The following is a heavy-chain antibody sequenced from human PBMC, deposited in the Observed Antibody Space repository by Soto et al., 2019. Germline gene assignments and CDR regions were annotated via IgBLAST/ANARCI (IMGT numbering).Heavy chain of an antibody. CDR3: ARRSAGDGYYYYYGMDV. CDR2: IYYSGST. CDR1: GGSISSYY. J-gene: IGHJ6*02. D-gene: IGHD2-21*02. Sequence: SETMSLTGTVSGGSISSYYWSWIRQPPGKELEWIGYIYYSGSTNYNPSLKSRVTISVDTSKNQFSLKLSSVTAADTAVYYCARRSAGDGYYYYYGMDVWGQGTTVTVSS. V-gene: IGHV4-59*01.